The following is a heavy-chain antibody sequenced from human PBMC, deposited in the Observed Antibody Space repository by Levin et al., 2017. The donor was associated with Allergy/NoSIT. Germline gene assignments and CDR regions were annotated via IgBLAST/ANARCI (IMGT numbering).Heavy chain of an antibody. V-gene: IGHV3-23*01. CDR1: GFTFNSYA. D-gene: IGHD2-8*01. CDR2: ISGSGGST. Sequence: GGSLRLSCAASGFTFNSYAMSWVRQAPGQGLEWVSAISGSGGSTNYADSVKGRFTISRDNSKNTLYLQMNSLRAEDTAVYYCAKGRLKYFDYWGQGTLVTVSS. J-gene: IGHJ4*02. CDR3: AKGRLKYFDY.